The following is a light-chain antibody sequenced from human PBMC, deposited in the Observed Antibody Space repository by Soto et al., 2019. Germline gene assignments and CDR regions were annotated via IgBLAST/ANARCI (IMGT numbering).Light chain of an antibody. CDR2: AAS. J-gene: IGKJ2*02. CDR3: QQSYSTIMGT. V-gene: IGKV1-39*01. Sequence: DIQMTQSPSSLSASVGDRVTITCRASQTISNYLNWYQQKPGKATKLLIYAASSLQSGVPSRFSGSGSGTDFTLTISSVQPEDFATYYWQQSYSTIMGTFAQGTKADIK. CDR1: QTISNY.